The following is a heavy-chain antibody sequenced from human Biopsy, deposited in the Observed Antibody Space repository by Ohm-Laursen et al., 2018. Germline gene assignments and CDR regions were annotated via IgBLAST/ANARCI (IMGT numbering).Heavy chain of an antibody. V-gene: IGHV1-2*02. CDR1: GYSFISNG. D-gene: IGHD3-3*01. CDR3: AKDLLEWSVPS. J-gene: IGHJ4*02. CDR2: IDPKTGGT. Sequence: ASVKVSCKTSGYSFISNGISWVRQAPGQGLEWMGWIDPKTGGTEYAQKFRGRVTMTRDTSISTMYMDLSSLRSDDTAVYYCAKDLLEWSVPSWGQGTLVTVSS.